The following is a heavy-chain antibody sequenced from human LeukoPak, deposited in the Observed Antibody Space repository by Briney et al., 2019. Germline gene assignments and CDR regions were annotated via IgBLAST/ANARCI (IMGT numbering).Heavy chain of an antibody. D-gene: IGHD2-2*01. CDR2: ISGSGGST. V-gene: IGHV3-23*01. CDR3: AKDPSSSTRRDWFDP. Sequence: GGSLRLSCAASGFTFSSYAKSWVRQAPGKGLEWVSAISGSGGSTYYADSVKGRFTISRDNSKNTLYLQMNSLRAEDTAVYYCAKDPSSSTRRDWFDPWGQGTLVTVSS. CDR1: GFTFSSYA. J-gene: IGHJ5*02.